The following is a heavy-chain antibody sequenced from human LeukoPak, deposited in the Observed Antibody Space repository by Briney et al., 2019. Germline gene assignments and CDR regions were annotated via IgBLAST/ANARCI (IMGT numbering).Heavy chain of an antibody. V-gene: IGHV4-4*07. Sequence: SETLSLTCTVSGGSISSYYWSSIRQPAGKGLEWIGSIYTSGSTNYNPSLKSRVTMSVDTSKNQFSLKLSSVSAADTAVYYCAREGSWYYYYYGMDVWGQGTTVTVSS. D-gene: IGHD1-26*01. CDR2: IYTSGST. CDR1: GGSISSYY. J-gene: IGHJ6*02. CDR3: AREGSWYYYYYGMDV.